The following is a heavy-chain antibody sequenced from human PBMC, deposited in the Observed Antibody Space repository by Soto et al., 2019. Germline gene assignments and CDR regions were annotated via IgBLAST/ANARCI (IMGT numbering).Heavy chain of an antibody. CDR3: AKDRYFDSYYLDS. Sequence: VGYLRLSCAASGFTFSRYAIHWVRQAPGKGLEWVAVMSYDGNQKHYADSVKGRFTVSRDDSENTVFLQMTSLRPEDTATYYYAKDRYFDSYYLDSWGQGNLVTVSS. D-gene: IGHD3-9*01. CDR1: GFTFSRYA. V-gene: IGHV3-30-3*01. J-gene: IGHJ1*01. CDR2: MSYDGNQK.